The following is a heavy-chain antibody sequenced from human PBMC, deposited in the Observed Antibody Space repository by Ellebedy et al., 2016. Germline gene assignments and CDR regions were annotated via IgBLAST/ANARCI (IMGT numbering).Heavy chain of an antibody. CDR1: GFTFSYYW. J-gene: IGHJ4*02. V-gene: IGHV3-7*04. Sequence: GESLKISCTASGFTFSYYWMSWVRQAPGKGLEWVANIKQEGNTKYYVDSVKGRFTISRDNAKNSLYLQMDSLRVEDTAVYYCVRGGTNFDYWGQGTLVTVSS. CDR2: IKQEGNTK. CDR3: VRGGTNFDY.